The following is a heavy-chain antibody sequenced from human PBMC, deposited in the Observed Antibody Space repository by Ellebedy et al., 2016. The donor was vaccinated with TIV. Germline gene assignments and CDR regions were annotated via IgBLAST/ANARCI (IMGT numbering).Heavy chain of an antibody. J-gene: IGHJ3*01. D-gene: IGHD2-8*02. V-gene: IGHV3-23*01. CDR3: VRYCTGVTCHDAFDF. CDR2: ISSSGDST. CDR1: GFNFNIFA. Sequence: PGGSLRLSCATSGFNFNIFAMSWVRQAPGAGLEWVSAISSSGDSTFYADSVKGRFTISRDNSQSTLSLQMSSLRSEDTAVYYCVRYCTGVTCHDAFDFWGQGTMVTVSS.